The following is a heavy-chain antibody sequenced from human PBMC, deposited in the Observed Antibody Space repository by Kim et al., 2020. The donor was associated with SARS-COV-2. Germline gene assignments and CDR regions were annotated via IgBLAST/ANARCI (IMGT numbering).Heavy chain of an antibody. CDR3: ARDSPGGHGDY. D-gene: IGHD3-16*01. J-gene: IGHJ4*02. CDR2: GK. V-gene: IGHV2-70*01. Sequence: GKYYSTSLKTRLTISKDTSKNQVVLTMTNVDPADTATYYCARDSPGGHGDYWGLGTVVTVSS.